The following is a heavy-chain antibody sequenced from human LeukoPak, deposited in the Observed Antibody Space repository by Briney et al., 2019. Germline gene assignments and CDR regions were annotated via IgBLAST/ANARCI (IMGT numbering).Heavy chain of an antibody. CDR3: ARGQSHRYCSGGSCYWWFDP. Sequence: SETLSLTCAVYGGSFSGYYWSWIRQPPGKGLEWIGEINHSGSTNYNPSLKSRVTISVDTSKNQFSLKLSSVTAADTAVYYCARGQSHRYCSGGSCYWWFDPWGQGTLVTVSS. CDR1: GGSFSGYY. J-gene: IGHJ5*02. D-gene: IGHD2-15*01. V-gene: IGHV4-34*01. CDR2: INHSGST.